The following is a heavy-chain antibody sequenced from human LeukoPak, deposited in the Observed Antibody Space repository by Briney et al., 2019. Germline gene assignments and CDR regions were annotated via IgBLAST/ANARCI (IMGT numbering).Heavy chain of an antibody. J-gene: IGHJ4*02. CDR2: IYYSETT. D-gene: IGHD1-14*01. V-gene: IGHV4-59*08. Sequence: SENLSLTCTVSGGSISSYYWSWIRQPPGEGLEWIGTIYYSETTYYNPSLGSRVTISLDTSKNQFSLKLTSVTAADTAVYYCAGRSTKETGFDFWGQGTLVTVPP. CDR1: GGSISSYY. CDR3: AGRSTKETGFDF.